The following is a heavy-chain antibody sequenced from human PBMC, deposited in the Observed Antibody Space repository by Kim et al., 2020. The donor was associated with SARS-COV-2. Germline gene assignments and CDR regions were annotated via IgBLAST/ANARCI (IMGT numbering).Heavy chain of an antibody. CDR1: GFTFSSYG. J-gene: IGHJ6*01. D-gene: IGHD6-13*01. V-gene: IGHV3-30*18. CDR2: ISYDGSNK. Sequence: GGSLRLSCAASGFTFSSYGMHWVRQAPGKGLEWVAVISYDGSNKYYADSVKGRFTISRDNSKNTLYLQINSLRAEDTAVYYCAKVRGIPAPGGYFGMDV. CDR3: AKVRGIPAPGGYFGMDV.